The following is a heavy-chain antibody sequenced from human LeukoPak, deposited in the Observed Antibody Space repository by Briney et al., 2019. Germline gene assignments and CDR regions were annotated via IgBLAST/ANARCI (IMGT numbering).Heavy chain of an antibody. J-gene: IGHJ6*03. Sequence: PGRSLRLSCAPSGFTFSSYGMHCVRQAPGKWLEWVTFISYVGSNKYYADSVKGRFTISRDNSKTTLYLQMNSLRAEDTAVYYCAKDVGAAGPGLYYYYYYMDVWGKGTTVTVSS. D-gene: IGHD6-13*01. CDR2: ISYVGSNK. CDR1: GFTFSSYG. CDR3: AKDVGAAGPGLYYYYYYMDV. V-gene: IGHV3-30*18.